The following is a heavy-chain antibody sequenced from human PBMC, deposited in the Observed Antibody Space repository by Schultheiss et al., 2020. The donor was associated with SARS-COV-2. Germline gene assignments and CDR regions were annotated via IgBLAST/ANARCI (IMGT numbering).Heavy chain of an antibody. CDR1: GYSISSGYY. CDR3: ARGGWSSSSYWMDYFDL. J-gene: IGHJ4*02. Sequence: SETLSLTCAVSGYSISSGYYWGWIRQHPGKGLEWIGCIYYSGSTMYSPSLKSRVTISADTSENQVSLKLSSLTAADTAVYFCARGGWSSSSYWMDYFDLWGQGTLVTVSS. V-gene: IGHV4-38-2*01. CDR2: IYYSGST. D-gene: IGHD6-13*01.